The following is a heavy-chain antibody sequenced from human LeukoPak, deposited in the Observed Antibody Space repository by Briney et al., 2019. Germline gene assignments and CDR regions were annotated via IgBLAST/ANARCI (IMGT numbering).Heavy chain of an antibody. CDR2: IYYSGST. CDR1: GLSISTSSNY. Sequence: ADSLSLTCTVSGLSISTSSNYWGWLRQPPGKGLEAFVSIYYSGSTSYNASLKSPITIAIDTSKNQFALKLSSVTAADSALYSCARHSRAYHSLDYWGQGTLVTVSS. D-gene: IGHD1-14*01. V-gene: IGHV4-39*01. CDR3: ARHSRAYHSLDY. J-gene: IGHJ4*02.